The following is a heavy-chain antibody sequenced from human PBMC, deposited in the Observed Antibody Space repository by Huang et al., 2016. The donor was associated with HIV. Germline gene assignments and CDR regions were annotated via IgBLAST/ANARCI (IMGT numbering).Heavy chain of an antibody. Sequence: QVQLVQSGSELKKPGASVKVSCKASGYTFTNYVINWVRQAPGQGLEWMGGINNNTGNPTYAQGFTGRFVFSLDTSVSTTDLQISSLKAEDTAVYYCARGGGTLDSWGQGTLVTVSS. V-gene: IGHV7-4-1*02. CDR1: GYTFTNYV. CDR3: ARGGGTLDS. J-gene: IGHJ4*02. CDR2: INNNTGNP. D-gene: IGHD1-1*01.